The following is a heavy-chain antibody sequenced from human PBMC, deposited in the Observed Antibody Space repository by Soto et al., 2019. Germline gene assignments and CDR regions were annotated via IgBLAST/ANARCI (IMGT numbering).Heavy chain of an antibody. J-gene: IGHJ5*02. CDR1: GGTFSSYA. CDR2: IIPIFGTA. CDR3: ARGSIRGYCSGGSCYSAFDP. V-gene: IGHV1-69*12. Sequence: QVQLVQSGAAVKKPGSSVKVSCKASGGTFSSYAISWVRQAPGQGLEWMGGIIPIFGTANYAQKFQGRVTITADESTSTAYMELSSLRSEDTAVYYCARGSIRGYCSGGSCYSAFDPWGQGTLVTVSS. D-gene: IGHD2-15*01.